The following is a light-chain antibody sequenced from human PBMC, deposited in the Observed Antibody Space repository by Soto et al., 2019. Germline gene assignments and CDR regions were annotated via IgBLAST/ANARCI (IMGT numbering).Light chain of an antibody. CDR3: QSYDSSPWV. J-gene: IGLJ3*02. CDR2: GNS. Sequence: QSVLTQPPSVSGAPGQRVTISCTGSSSNIGAGYDVHWYQQLPGTAPKLLIYGNSNRPSGVPDRFSGSKSGTSASLAITGLQAEDEADYYCQSYDSSPWVFGGGTQPTVL. CDR1: SSNIGAGYD. V-gene: IGLV1-40*01.